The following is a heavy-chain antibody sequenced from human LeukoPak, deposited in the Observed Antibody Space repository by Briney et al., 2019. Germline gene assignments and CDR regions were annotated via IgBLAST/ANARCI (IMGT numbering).Heavy chain of an antibody. D-gene: IGHD5-18*01. CDR3: ATIKRGSIFGYFDF. CDR1: GGSISSHY. J-gene: IGHJ4*02. CDR2: LFDSVNT. V-gene: IGHV4-59*11. Sequence: LPETLSLTCTVSGGSISSHYWSWIRQPPGKGLEWIAYLFDSVNTKDNPSLQSRLTLSADTSKNQFSLRLSSVTAADTAVYYCATIKRGSIFGYFDFWGQGIKVTVSS.